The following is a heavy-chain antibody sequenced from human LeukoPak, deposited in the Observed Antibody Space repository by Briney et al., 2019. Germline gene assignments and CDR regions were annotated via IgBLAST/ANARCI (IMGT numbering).Heavy chain of an antibody. CDR1: EYTFTSYD. D-gene: IGHD5-12*01. CDR3: ARDSGDVVATITDY. V-gene: IGHV1-18*01. J-gene: IGHJ4*02. Sequence: ASVKVSCKASEYTFTSYDINWVLQATGQGLEWMGWISAYNGNTNYIQKLQGRVTMTTDTSTSTAYMELRSLRSDDTAVYYCARDSGDVVATITDYWGQGTLVTVSS. CDR2: ISAYNGNT.